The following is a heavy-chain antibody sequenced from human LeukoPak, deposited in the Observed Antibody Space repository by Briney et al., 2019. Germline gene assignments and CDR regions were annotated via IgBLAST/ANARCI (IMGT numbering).Heavy chain of an antibody. V-gene: IGHV4-34*01. Sequence: PSETLSLTCAVYGGSFSGYYWSWIRQPPGKGLEWIGEINHSGSTNYNPSLKSRVIISVDTSKNQFSLKLSSVTAADTAVYYCARVLRAPYYYYGMDVWGQGTTVTVSS. D-gene: IGHD3-3*01. CDR2: INHSGST. CDR3: ARVLRAPYYYYGMDV. CDR1: GGSFSGYY. J-gene: IGHJ6*02.